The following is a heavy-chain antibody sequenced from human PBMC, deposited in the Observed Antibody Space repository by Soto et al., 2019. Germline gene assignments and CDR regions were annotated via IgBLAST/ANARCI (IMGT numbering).Heavy chain of an antibody. J-gene: IGHJ4*02. CDR2: ISGSAGST. CDR1: GFTFTTYA. D-gene: IGHD6-6*01. CDR3: AKNWDTTFSSSSH. V-gene: IGHV3-23*01. Sequence: EVQLLESGGGLVQPGGXLRLSCAASGFTFTTYAMSWVRQAPGKGLEWVAAISGSAGSTYYADSVKGRFTISRDNSRNTLSLQTNSLRAEDTAVYYCAKNWDTTFSSSSHWGQGXLVSVSS.